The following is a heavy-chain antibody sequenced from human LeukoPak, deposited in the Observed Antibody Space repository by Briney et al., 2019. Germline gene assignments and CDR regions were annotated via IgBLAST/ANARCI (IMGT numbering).Heavy chain of an antibody. CDR1: GFTVSSNY. CDR3: AREGGYGDYVYAFDI. V-gene: IGHV3-53*01. CDR2: IYSGGST. D-gene: IGHD4-17*01. J-gene: IGHJ3*02. Sequence: GGSLRLSCAASGFTVSSNYMSWVRQAPGKGLEWVSVIYSGGSTYYADSVKGRFTISRDNSKNTLYLQMNSLRAEDTAVYYCAREGGYGDYVYAFDIWSQGTMVTVSS.